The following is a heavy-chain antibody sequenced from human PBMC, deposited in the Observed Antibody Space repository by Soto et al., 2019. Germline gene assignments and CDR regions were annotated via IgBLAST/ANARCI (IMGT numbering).Heavy chain of an antibody. Sequence: ASVMVSCKASRYTIIDYYIHWVRQAPGQGLEWMGWINPNTGVTNYAQKFQGRVTMTRDTSISTAYMELSRLRADDATLYYCARRGAVYNTVWFDPWGQGTLVTVSS. V-gene: IGHV1-2*02. J-gene: IGHJ5*02. CDR3: ARRGAVYNTVWFDP. CDR1: RYTIIDYY. CDR2: INPNTGVT. D-gene: IGHD6-19*01.